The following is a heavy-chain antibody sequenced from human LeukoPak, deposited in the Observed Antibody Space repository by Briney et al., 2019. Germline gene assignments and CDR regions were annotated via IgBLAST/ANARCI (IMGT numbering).Heavy chain of an antibody. J-gene: IGHJ5*02. Sequence: GRSLGLSCAASGFTFSSYGMHWVRQAPGKGLEWVAVISYDGSNKYYADSVKGRFTISRDNSKNTLYLQMNSLRAEDTAVYYCARGGRDYGDPRFDPWGQGTLVTVSS. CDR1: GFTFSSYG. V-gene: IGHV3-30*03. CDR3: ARGGRDYGDPRFDP. CDR2: ISYDGSNK. D-gene: IGHD4-17*01.